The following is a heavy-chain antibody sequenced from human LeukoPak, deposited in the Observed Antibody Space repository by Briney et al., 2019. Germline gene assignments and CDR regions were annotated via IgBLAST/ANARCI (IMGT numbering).Heavy chain of an antibody. CDR2: IRYDGSNK. J-gene: IGHJ4*02. D-gene: IGHD5-24*01. CDR3: AKDRRDGYNLGYFDY. V-gene: IGHV3-30*02. CDR1: GFTFSTYG. Sequence: PGGSLRLSCAASGFTFSTYGMTWVRQAPGKGLEWVAFIRYDGSNKYYADSVKGRFTISRDNSKNTLYLQMNSLRAEDTAVYYCAKDRRDGYNLGYFDYWGQGTLVTVSS.